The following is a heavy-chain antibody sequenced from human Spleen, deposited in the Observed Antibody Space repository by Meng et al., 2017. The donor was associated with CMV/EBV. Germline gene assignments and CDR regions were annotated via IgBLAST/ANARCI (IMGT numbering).Heavy chain of an antibody. Sequence: QVQLVQSGAEVKKPGASVKVSCKASGYTFTSYAMHWVRQAPGQRLEWMGWINAGNGNTKYSQKFQGRVIITRDTSASTAYMELSSLRSEDTAVYYCASFDWFPTWGQGTLVTVSS. V-gene: IGHV1-3*01. CDR3: ASFDWFPT. D-gene: IGHD3-16*01. CDR1: GYTFTSYA. J-gene: IGHJ5*02. CDR2: INAGNGNT.